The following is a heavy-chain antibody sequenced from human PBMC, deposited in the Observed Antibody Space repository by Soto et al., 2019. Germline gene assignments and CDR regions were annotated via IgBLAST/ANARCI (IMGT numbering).Heavy chain of an antibody. J-gene: IGHJ6*02. CDR1: GFTFSSYA. CDR3: ARESGVTIFGVVIISEDYYGMDV. Sequence: QVQLVESGGGVVQPGRSLRLSCAASGFTFSSYAMHWVRQAPGKGLEWVAVISYDGSNKYYADSVKGRFIISRDNSKNTLYLQMNSLRAEDTAVYYCARESGVTIFGVVIISEDYYGMDVWGQGTTVTVSS. CDR2: ISYDGSNK. V-gene: IGHV3-30-3*01. D-gene: IGHD3-3*01.